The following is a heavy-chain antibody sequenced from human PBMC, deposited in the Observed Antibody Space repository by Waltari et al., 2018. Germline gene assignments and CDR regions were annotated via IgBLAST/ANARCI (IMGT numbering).Heavy chain of an antibody. CDR3: ARAPVASCGGDCYSGYYYYGMDV. CDR1: GFIFSSYA. V-gene: IGHV3-30*01. J-gene: IGHJ6*02. D-gene: IGHD2-21*02. Sequence: QVQLVESGGGVVQPGRSLRLSCAASGFIFSSYAMHWVRQAPGKGLEWVAVISYDGSNKYYADSGKGRFTISRDNSKNTLYLQMNSLRAEDTAVYYCARAPVASCGGDCYSGYYYYGMDVWGQGTTVTVSS. CDR2: ISYDGSNK.